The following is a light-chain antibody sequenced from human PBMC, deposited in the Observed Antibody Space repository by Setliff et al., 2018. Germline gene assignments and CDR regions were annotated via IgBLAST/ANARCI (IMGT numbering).Light chain of an antibody. J-gene: IGLJ1*01. CDR3: SSYTSSSTQV. CDR1: SSDVGGYNS. Sequence: SALAQPASVSGSPGQSITISCTGTSSDVGGYNSVSWYQQHPGKAPKLMIYDVSNRPSGVSNRFSGSKSGNTASLTISGLQAEDEADYYCSSYTSSSTQVFGTGTKVTVL. V-gene: IGLV2-14*03. CDR2: DVS.